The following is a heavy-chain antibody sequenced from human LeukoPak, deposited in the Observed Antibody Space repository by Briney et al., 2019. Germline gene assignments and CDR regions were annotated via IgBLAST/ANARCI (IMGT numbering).Heavy chain of an antibody. CDR3: TSRRGIVDY. Sequence: PGGSLRLSCATSGFSFSSYAMSWVRQAPGKGLEWVSAMSSSDDGRYYAASVRGRFTISRDTSRSTLYLQMNSLKTEDTAVYYCTSRRGIVDYWGQGTLVTVSS. V-gene: IGHV3-23*01. J-gene: IGHJ4*02. CDR1: GFSFSSYA. CDR2: MSSSDDGR. D-gene: IGHD1-26*01.